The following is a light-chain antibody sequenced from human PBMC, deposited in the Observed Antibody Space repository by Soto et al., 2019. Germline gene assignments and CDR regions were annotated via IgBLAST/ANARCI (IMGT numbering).Light chain of an antibody. CDR3: QAWDSSFYV. CDR2: QDS. Sequence: SYELTQPPSVSVSPGQTASITCSGDKLGDKYACWYQQKPGQSPVLVIYQDSKRPSGIRERFSGSNSGNTATLTISGTQAMDEADYYCQAWDSSFYVFGTGTKLTVL. V-gene: IGLV3-1*01. CDR1: KLGDKY. J-gene: IGLJ1*01.